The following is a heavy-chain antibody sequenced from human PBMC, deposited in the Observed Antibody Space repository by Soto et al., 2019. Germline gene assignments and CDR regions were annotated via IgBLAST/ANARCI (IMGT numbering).Heavy chain of an antibody. J-gene: IGHJ5*02. CDR1: GGTFSSYT. D-gene: IGHD3-22*01. CDR2: IIPILGIA. V-gene: IGHV1-69*02. Sequence: ASVKVSCKASGGTFSSYTISWVRQAPGQGLEWMGRIIPILGIANYAQKFQGRVTITADKSTSTAYMELSSLRSEDTAVYYCARSTSGYQNWFDPWGQGTLVTVSS. CDR3: ARSTSGYQNWFDP.